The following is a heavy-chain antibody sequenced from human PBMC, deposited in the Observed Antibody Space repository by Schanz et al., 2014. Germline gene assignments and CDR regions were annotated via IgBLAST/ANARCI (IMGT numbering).Heavy chain of an antibody. Sequence: QVQLVQSGAEVKKPGASVKVSCKASGYTFNSYGINWVRQAPGQGLEWMGWINTHTGNPTYAQGFTGRFVFSLDTSVSTAYLQISSLKADDTAVYYCAREDYLDSSGYSCGYWGQGTLVTVSS. D-gene: IGHD3-22*01. J-gene: IGHJ4*02. CDR3: AREDYLDSSGYSCGY. V-gene: IGHV7-4-1*02. CDR2: INTHTGNP. CDR1: GYTFNSYG.